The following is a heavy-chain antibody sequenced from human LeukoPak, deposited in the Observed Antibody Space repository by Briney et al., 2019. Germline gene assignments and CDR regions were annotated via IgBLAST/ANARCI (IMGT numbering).Heavy chain of an antibody. CDR2: IGKDGSEK. CDR1: GFTFSSYW. J-gene: IGHJ4*02. D-gene: IGHD2-21*02. V-gene: IGHV3-7*01. CDR3: ATASRGDSGY. Sequence: GGSLRLSCAVSGFTFSSYWMGWVRQAPGKGLEWLATIGKDGSEKYYVDSVKGRFTISRDNAKNSLYLQMNSLRAEDTAVYHCATASRGDSGYWGQGTLVTVAS.